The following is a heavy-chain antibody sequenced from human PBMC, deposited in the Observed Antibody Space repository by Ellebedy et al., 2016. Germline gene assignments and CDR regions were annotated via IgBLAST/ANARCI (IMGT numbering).Heavy chain of an antibody. CDR3: ARDPTAMPTYFFDY. Sequence: GGSLRLSXAASGFTFSDHGMHWVRQAPGKGLQWVATIWYNGVNKYFEESVKGRFTVSRDNSRSTLFLHLNTLRVEDTAVYYCARDPTAMPTYFFDYWGQGVLVAVSS. J-gene: IGHJ4*02. CDR1: GFTFSDHG. V-gene: IGHV3-33*01. CDR2: IWYNGVNK. D-gene: IGHD5-18*01.